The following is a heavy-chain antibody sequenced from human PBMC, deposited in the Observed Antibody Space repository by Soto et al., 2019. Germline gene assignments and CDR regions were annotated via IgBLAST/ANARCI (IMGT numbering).Heavy chain of an antibody. V-gene: IGHV3-21*01. CDR2: ISSSSSDI. CDR3: ARDKTGSGSDYPRIWDY. D-gene: IGHD3-10*01. Sequence: EVQLVESGGGLVKPGGSLRLSCAASGFTFSSYSMNWVRQAPGKGLEWVSSISSSSSDIYYADSLKGRFTISRDNAKNSLYLQMNSLRAEDTAVYYCARDKTGSGSDYPRIWDYWGQGTLVTVSS. J-gene: IGHJ4*02. CDR1: GFTFSSYS.